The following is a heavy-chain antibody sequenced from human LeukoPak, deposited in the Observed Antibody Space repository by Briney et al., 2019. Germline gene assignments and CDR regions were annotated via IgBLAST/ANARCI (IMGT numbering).Heavy chain of an antibody. V-gene: IGHV4-39*01. CDR2: VYYSGTT. D-gene: IGHD3-3*01. CDR3: ARRRTWSGYDY. J-gene: IGHJ4*02. Sequence: SETLSLTCSVSGGSISSSGYFWVWIRQPPGKGLEWIGSVYYSGTTSYNPSLKSRVTISVDTSKNQFSLRLTSVPAADTGVYYCARRRTWSGYDYWGQGTLVTVSS. CDR1: GGSISSSGYF.